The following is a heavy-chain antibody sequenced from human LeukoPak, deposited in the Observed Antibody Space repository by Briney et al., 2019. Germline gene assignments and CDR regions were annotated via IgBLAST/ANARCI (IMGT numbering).Heavy chain of an antibody. J-gene: IGHJ3*02. V-gene: IGHV3-7*04. CDR1: GFAFSSYW. Sequence: GGSLRLSCAASGFAFSSYWMSWVRQAPGKGLEWVANIKQDGSEKYYVDSVKGRFTISRDNAKNSLYLQMNSLRAEDTAVYYCARGDGDTEGCSSTSCYFAFDIWGQGSMVTVSS. CDR3: ARGDGDTEGCSSTSCYFAFDI. CDR2: IKQDGSEK. D-gene: IGHD2-2*01.